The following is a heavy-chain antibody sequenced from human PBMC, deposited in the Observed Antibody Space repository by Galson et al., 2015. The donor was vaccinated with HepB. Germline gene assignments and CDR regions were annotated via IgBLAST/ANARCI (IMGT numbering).Heavy chain of an antibody. CDR1: GYTFTDYY. CDR3: AREKGYDYVWGSYRTYFDY. Sequence: VSCKASGYTFTDYYIHWVRQAPGQGLEWMGWINPNSGGTNYAQEFPGRVTMTRDTSISTAYMELSRLRSDDTAVYYCAREKGYDYVWGSYRTYFDYWGQGTLITVSS. D-gene: IGHD3-16*02. CDR2: INPNSGGT. J-gene: IGHJ4*02. V-gene: IGHV1-2*02.